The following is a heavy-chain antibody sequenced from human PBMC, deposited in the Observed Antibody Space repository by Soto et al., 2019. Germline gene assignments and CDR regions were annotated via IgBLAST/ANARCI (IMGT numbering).Heavy chain of an antibody. CDR3: ARPGISVAGHFYKYDMDV. CDR1: AYSLSGYY. J-gene: IGHJ6*02. CDR2: INPKSGDT. V-gene: IGHV1-2*02. Sequence: ASVKVSCKPSAYSLSGYYIHWVRQAPGQGLEWMGWINPKSGDTKYAQKFQGRVTLTRDTSVSTAYMDLRSLRYDDTAVYYCARPGISVAGHFYKYDMDVWGQGTTVTVSS. D-gene: IGHD6-19*01.